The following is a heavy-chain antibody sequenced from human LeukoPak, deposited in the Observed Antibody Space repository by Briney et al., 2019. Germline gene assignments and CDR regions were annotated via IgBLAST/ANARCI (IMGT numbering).Heavy chain of an antibody. Sequence: GGSLRLSCAVSGFTFSSYAMSWVRQAPGKGLEWVSAISGSGGSTYYADPVKGRFTISRDNSKNTLYLQMNSLRAEDTAVYYCSDFWSGYFPHAFDIWGQGTMVTVSS. CDR1: GFTFSSYA. V-gene: IGHV3-23*01. CDR3: SDFWSGYFPHAFDI. D-gene: IGHD3-3*01. J-gene: IGHJ3*02. CDR2: ISGSGGST.